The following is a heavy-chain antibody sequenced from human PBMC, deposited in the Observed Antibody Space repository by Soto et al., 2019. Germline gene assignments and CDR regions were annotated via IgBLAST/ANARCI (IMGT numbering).Heavy chain of an antibody. V-gene: IGHV1-2*02. J-gene: IGHJ4*02. D-gene: IGHD6-19*01. Sequence: ASVKVSCKASGYTFTGYYLHWVRQAPGQGLEWMGWINPNGGDTNFAQQFQGRVTMTRDTSSGTAYLELSRLRSDDTAVYYCATLITVAGYYFDYWGQGSLVTVSS. CDR3: ATLITVAGYYFDY. CDR2: INPNGGDT. CDR1: GYTFTGYY.